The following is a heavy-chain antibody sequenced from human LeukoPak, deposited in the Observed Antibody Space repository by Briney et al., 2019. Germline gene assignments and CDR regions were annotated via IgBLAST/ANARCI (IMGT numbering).Heavy chain of an antibody. J-gene: IGHJ6*03. Sequence: GGSLRLSCAASGFTFSSYDMHWVRQATGKGLEWVSAIGTAGDTYYPGSVKGRFTISRDNSKNSLYLQMNSLRAEDTAVYYCARGGCGGSCYSKVYYYMDVWGKGTTVTVSS. CDR2: IGTAGDT. CDR3: ARGGCGGSCYSKVYYYMDV. CDR1: GFTFSSYD. D-gene: IGHD2-15*01. V-gene: IGHV3-13*01.